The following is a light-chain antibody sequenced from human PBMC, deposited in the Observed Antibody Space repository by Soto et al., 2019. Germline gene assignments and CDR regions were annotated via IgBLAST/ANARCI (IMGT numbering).Light chain of an antibody. CDR2: EVS. J-gene: IGLJ3*02. Sequence: QSVLTQPASVSGSPGQSITISCTGTSSDVGGYNYVSWYQQHPGKAPKLIIYEVSNRPSGVSNRFSGSKSGNTASLTVSGLQAEDEADYYCSSYSRRSTWVFGGGTKLTVL. V-gene: IGLV2-14*01. CDR3: SSYSRRSTWV. CDR1: SSDVGGYNY.